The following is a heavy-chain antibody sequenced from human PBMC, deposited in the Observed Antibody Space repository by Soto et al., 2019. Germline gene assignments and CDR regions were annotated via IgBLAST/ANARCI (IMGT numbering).Heavy chain of an antibody. CDR2: MNPNSGNT. V-gene: IGHV1-8*01. CDR3: ARALTYFFFQAEDGIRATVPVSAFLLNRSSDL. J-gene: IGHJ2*01. Sequence: GLEWMGRMNPNSGNTGYAQSFQGRVTMTRDTSLRTAYMELSSLRSEDTAVYYCARALTYFFFQAEDGIRATVPVSAFLLNRSSDL. D-gene: IGHD1-26*01.